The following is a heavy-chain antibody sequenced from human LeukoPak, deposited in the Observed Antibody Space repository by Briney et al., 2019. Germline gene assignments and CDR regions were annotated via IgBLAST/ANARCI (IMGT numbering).Heavy chain of an antibody. CDR1: GGTFSSYA. Sequence: SVKVSCKASGGTFSSYAISWVRQAPGQGLEWMGGIIPIFGTAKYAQKFQGRVTITADESTTTAYMELSSLRSEDTAVYYCAREGYSSSRIDYWGQGTLVTVSS. CDR2: IIPIFGTA. D-gene: IGHD6-13*01. J-gene: IGHJ4*02. V-gene: IGHV1-69*01. CDR3: AREGYSSSRIDY.